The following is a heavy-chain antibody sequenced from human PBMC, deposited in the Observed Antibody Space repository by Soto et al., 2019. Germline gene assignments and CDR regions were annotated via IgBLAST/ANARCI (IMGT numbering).Heavy chain of an antibody. J-gene: IGHJ6*04. D-gene: IGHD3-22*01. CDR1: CGSISSYY. Sequence: SETLSLTCTVSCGSISSYYWSWIRRPPGKGLEWIGYIYYSGSTNYNPSLKSRVTISVDTSKNQFSLKLSSVTAADTAVYYCARDMRGYSDVWGKGTTVTVSS. CDR3: ARDMRGYSDV. CDR2: IYYSGST. V-gene: IGHV4-59*01.